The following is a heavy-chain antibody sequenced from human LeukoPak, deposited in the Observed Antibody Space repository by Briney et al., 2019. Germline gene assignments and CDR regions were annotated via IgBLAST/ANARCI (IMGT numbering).Heavy chain of an antibody. CDR3: ARDGSITIFGVVTADGMDV. J-gene: IGHJ6*02. V-gene: IGHV4-61*02. Sequence: SETLSLTCTVPGGSISSGSYYWSWIRLPAGKGLEWVGRIYTSGSTNYNPSLKSRVTISVDTSKNQFSLKLSSVTAADTAVYYCARDGSITIFGVVTADGMDVWGQGTTVTVSS. CDR1: GGSISSGSYY. CDR2: IYTSGST. D-gene: IGHD3-3*01.